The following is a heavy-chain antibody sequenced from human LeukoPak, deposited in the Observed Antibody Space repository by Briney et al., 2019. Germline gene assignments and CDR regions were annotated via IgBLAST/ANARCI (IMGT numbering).Heavy chain of an antibody. V-gene: IGHV3-48*03. CDR3: ARGNWAEDGYFDY. Sequence: GGSLRLSCAASGFTFSSYGMNWVRQAPGKGLEWVSYISSSGSTIYYADSVKGRFTISRDNAKNSLYLQMNSLRAEDTAVYYCARGNWAEDGYFDYWGQGTLVTVSS. D-gene: IGHD7-27*01. CDR1: GFTFSSYG. J-gene: IGHJ4*02. CDR2: ISSSGSTI.